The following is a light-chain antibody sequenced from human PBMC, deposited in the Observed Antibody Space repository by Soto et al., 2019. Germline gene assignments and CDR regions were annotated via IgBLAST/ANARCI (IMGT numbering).Light chain of an antibody. V-gene: IGLV2-14*03. J-gene: IGLJ1*01. CDR1: SNDSGGYNY. Sequence: QSALTQPASVSGSPGQSITIHGTGTSNDSGGYNYVSWYQQFPGKAPKLIIYDVTNRPSGVSFRFSGSKSGNTASLTISGLQAEDEAGYHCSPYSRTSTRRLFGAGNKVTVL. CDR3: SPYSRTSTRRL. CDR2: DVT.